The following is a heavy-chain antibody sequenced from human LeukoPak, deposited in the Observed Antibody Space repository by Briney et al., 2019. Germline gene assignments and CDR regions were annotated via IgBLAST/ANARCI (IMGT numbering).Heavy chain of an antibody. CDR2: IKSKTDGGTT. CDR3: TTDKGIGYCGGDCYYDY. Sequence: GGSLRLSCAASGFTFSNAWMSWVRQAPGKGLEWVGRIKSKTDGGTTDYAAPVKGRFTISRDDSKNTLYLQMDSLKTEDTAVYYCTTDKGIGYCGGDCYYDYWGQGTLVTVSS. J-gene: IGHJ4*02. V-gene: IGHV3-15*01. D-gene: IGHD2-21*02. CDR1: GFTFSNAW.